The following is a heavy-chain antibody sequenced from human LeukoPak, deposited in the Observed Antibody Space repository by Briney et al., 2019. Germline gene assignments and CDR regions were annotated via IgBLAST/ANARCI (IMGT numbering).Heavy chain of an antibody. CDR1: GASVSSDTW. D-gene: IGHD5-18*01. V-gene: IGHV3-69-1*01. CDR2: VSASSDI. Sequence: PSETLSLTCAVSGASVSSDTWWTRVRPPPGKGLEWVSTVSASSDIHYSDSVKGRFTISRDNARNSLYLQMNSLRDEDTAVYYCARDALHTAHFDYWGQGTLVTVSS. J-gene: IGHJ4*02. CDR3: ARDALHTAHFDY.